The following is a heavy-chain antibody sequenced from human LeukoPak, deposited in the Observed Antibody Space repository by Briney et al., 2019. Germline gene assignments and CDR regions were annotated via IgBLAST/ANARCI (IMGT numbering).Heavy chain of an antibody. CDR3: ASLGGYGSGSSYFDY. CDR1: GSIFTSYW. Sequence: GASLKISCEGSGSIFTSYWIGWVRPLPGKGLEWMGIIYPGDSDTRYSPSFQGQVTISADKSISTAYLQWSSLKASGTAMYYCASLGGYGSGSSYFDYWGQGTLVTVSS. V-gene: IGHV5-51*01. D-gene: IGHD3-10*01. J-gene: IGHJ4*02. CDR2: IYPGDSDT.